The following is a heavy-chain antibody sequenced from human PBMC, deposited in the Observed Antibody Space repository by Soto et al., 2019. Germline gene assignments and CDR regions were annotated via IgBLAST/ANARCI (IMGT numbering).Heavy chain of an antibody. Sequence: ASVKVSCKASGGTFSSYAISWVRQAPGQGLEWMGGIIPIFGTANYAQKFQGRVTITADKSTSTAYMELSSLRSEDTAVYYCARETPDRTGFDPWGQGTLVTVSS. CDR1: GGTFSSYA. CDR2: IIPIFGTA. D-gene: IGHD1-1*01. J-gene: IGHJ5*02. CDR3: ARETPDRTGFDP. V-gene: IGHV1-69*06.